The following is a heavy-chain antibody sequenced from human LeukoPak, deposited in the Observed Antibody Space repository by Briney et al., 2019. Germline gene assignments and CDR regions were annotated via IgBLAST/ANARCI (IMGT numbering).Heavy chain of an antibody. J-gene: IGHJ6*02. CDR3: ARDNGNYYYYYAMDV. CDR2: IIPIFGTA. Sequence: SVKLSCKASGGTFSSYAISWVRQAPGQGLEWMGGIIPIFGTANYAQKLQGRVTMTTDTSTNTAYMELRSLRSDDTAVYYCARDNGNYYYYYAMDVWGQGTTVTVSS. D-gene: IGHD2-8*01. CDR1: GGTFSSYA. V-gene: IGHV1-69*05.